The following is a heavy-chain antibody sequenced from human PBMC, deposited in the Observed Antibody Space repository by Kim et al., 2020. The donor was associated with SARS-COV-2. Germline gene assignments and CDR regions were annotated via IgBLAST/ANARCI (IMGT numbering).Heavy chain of an antibody. CDR3: VRRGEREGGYFDS. CDR1: GDSVSSNSVT. D-gene: IGHD3-10*01. J-gene: IGHJ4*02. V-gene: IGHV6-1*01. CDR2: TYYRSKWYF. Sequence: SQTLSLTCAISGDSVSSNSVTWNWIRQSPSRGLEWLGRTYYRSKWYFEYAVSVKSRITINPDTSNNQFSLQLNSVTPEDTAVYYCVRRGEREGGYFDSWGRGALVTVSS.